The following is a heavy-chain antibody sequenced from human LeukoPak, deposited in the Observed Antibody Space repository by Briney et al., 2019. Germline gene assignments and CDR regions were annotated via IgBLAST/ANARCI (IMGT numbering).Heavy chain of an antibody. J-gene: IGHJ4*02. Sequence: GASVKVSCKASGGTFSSYAISWVRQAPGQGLEWMGRIIPILGIANYAQKFQGRVTITADKSTSTAYMELSSLRSEDTAVYYCARAYGDYETTLNDWGQGTLVTVSS. CDR1: GGTFSSYA. D-gene: IGHD4-17*01. CDR3: ARAYGDYETTLND. V-gene: IGHV1-69*04. CDR2: IIPILGIA.